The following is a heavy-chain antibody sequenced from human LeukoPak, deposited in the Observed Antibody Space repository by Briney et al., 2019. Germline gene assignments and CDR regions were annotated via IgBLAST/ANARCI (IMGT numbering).Heavy chain of an antibody. J-gene: IGHJ6*03. CDR3: ARLKFYDSTGYSPGYYMDV. CDR1: GGAIISYY. D-gene: IGHD3-22*01. Sequence: SETLSLTCSVSGGAIISYYWSWIRQPAGKGPGWIGRIYPTGNTDYNPSLKTRVTMSTDLSKKQFSLRLRSVTAADTAVYYCARLKFYDSTGYSPGYYMDVWGKGTAVTVSS. CDR2: IYPTGNT. V-gene: IGHV4-4*07.